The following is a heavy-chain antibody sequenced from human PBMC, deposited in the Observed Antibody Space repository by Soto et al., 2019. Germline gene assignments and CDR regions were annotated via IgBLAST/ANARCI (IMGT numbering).Heavy chain of an antibody. CDR1: GFNFRNYG. CDR2: VSKSDYT. D-gene: IGHD6-19*01. V-gene: IGHV3-21*01. Sequence: KPGGSLRLSCAVSGFNFRNYGINWVRQAPGKGLEWVSSVSKSDYTYYSESVKGRFTVSRDNAKNSVSLQMNNLRAEDTAVYYCAREDSIIIPAVADFWGQGTMVTVYS. J-gene: IGHJ4*02. CDR3: AREDSIIIPAVADF.